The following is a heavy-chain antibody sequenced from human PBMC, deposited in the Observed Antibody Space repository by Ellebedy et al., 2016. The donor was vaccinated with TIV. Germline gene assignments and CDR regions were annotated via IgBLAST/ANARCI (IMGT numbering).Heavy chain of an antibody. J-gene: IGHJ4*02. Sequence: GESLKISCVASGFSFSSYGMHWVRQAPGKGLEWVAYIRDDSSRMYYANSLKGRFIISRDNSKNTLYLHMSALRGDDTAVYYCAKGRSAAVDHWGQGTLVTVSS. CDR3: AKGRSAAVDH. CDR2: IRDDSSRM. CDR1: GFSFSSYG. V-gene: IGHV3-30*02. D-gene: IGHD6-13*01.